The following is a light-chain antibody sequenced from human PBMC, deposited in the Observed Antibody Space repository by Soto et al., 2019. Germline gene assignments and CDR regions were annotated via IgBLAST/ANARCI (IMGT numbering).Light chain of an antibody. J-gene: IGLJ3*02. CDR1: SSDIGRYNL. V-gene: IGLV2-23*02. Sequence: QSALTQPASVSGSPGQSITISCTGTSSDIGRYNLVSWYQQHPGKPPKLMIYEATKRHSGVSNRFSGSKSGTTASLTISGLQAEDDADYYCSLYSSTNTFMFGGGTKLTVL. CDR3: SLYSSTNTFM. CDR2: EAT.